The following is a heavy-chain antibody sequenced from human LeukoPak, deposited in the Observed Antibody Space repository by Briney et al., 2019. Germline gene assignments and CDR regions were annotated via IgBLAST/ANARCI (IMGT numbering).Heavy chain of an antibody. D-gene: IGHD2-2*03. CDR3: ASPFALSGYCGSTSCLDY. V-gene: IGHV3-23*01. J-gene: IGHJ4*02. CDR2: ISGSGGST. Sequence: GGSLRLSCAASGFTFSSYAMSWVRQAPGKGLEWVSAISGSGGSTYYADSVKGRFTISRDNSKNTLYLQMNSLRAEDTAVYYCASPFALSGYCGSTSCLDYWGQGTLVTVSS. CDR1: GFTFSSYA.